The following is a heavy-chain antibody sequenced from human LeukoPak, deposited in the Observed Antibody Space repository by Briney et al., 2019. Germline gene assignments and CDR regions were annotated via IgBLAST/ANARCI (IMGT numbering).Heavy chain of an antibody. J-gene: IGHJ4*02. CDR1: GGSFSGYY. Sequence: PSETLSLTCAVYGGSFSGYYWSWIRQPPGKGLEWIGEINHSGSTNYNPSLKSRVTISVDTSKNQFSLKLSSMTAADTAVYYCARDYGLRFLDYWGQGTLVTVSS. D-gene: IGHD4-17*01. V-gene: IGHV4-34*01. CDR3: ARDYGLRFLDY. CDR2: INHSGST.